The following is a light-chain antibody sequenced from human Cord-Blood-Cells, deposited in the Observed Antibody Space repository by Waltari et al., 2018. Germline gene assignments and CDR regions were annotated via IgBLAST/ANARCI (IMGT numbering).Light chain of an antibody. CDR3: SSYTSSSTRV. CDR1: SSDVGGYNY. CDR2: DVS. Sequence: QSALTQPASVSGSPGQSITISCTATSSDVGGYNYVPWYQQHPGKAPKLMIYDVSKRPSGVSNRFSGSKSGNTASLTISGLQAEDEADYYCSSYTSSSTRVFGGGTKLTVL. J-gene: IGLJ3*02. V-gene: IGLV2-14*01.